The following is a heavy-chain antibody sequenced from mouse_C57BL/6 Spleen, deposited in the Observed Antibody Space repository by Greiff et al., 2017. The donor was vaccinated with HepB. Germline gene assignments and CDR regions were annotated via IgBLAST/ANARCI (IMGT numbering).Heavy chain of an antibody. Sequence: VKLQESDAELVKPGASVKISCKVSGYTFTDHTIHWMKQRPEQGLEWIGYIYPRDGSTKYNEKFKGKATLTADKSSSTAYMQLNSLTSEDSAVYFCARGDYYYGSSPFAYWGQGTLVTVSA. J-gene: IGHJ3*01. CDR1: GYTFTDHT. CDR3: ARGDYYYGSSPFAY. D-gene: IGHD1-1*01. V-gene: IGHV1-78*01. CDR2: IYPRDGST.